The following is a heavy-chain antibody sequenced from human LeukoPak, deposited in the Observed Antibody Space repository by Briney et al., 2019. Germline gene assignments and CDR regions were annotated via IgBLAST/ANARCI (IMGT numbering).Heavy chain of an antibody. CDR1: GFTFGESG. J-gene: IGHJ4*02. D-gene: IGHD6-19*01. CDR2: ISGSGGST. V-gene: IGHV3-23*01. Sequence: GGSLRLSCTAAGFTFGESGMSWFRQAPGKGLEWVSAISGSGGSTYYADSVKGRFTISRDNSKNTLYLQMNSLRAEDTAVYYXXKDASGWYGYYFDYWGQGTLVTVSS. CDR3: XKDASGWYGYYFDY.